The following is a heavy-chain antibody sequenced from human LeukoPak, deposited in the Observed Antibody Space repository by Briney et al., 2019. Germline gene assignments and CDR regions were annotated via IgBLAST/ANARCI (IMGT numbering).Heavy chain of an antibody. J-gene: IGHJ4*02. CDR1: GYTFTSYG. D-gene: IGHD3-10*01. V-gene: IGHV1-18*01. CDR2: ISAYNGNT. CDR3: ARGATVSPYYYGSGSYADY. Sequence: ASVKVSCKASGYTFTSYGISWVRQAPGQGLEWMGWISAYNGNTNYAQKLQGRVTMTTDTSTSTAYMELRSLRSDDTAVYYCARGATVSPYYYGSGSYADYWGQGTLVTVSS.